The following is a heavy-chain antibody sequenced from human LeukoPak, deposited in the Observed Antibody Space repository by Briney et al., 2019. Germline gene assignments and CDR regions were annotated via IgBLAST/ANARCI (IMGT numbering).Heavy chain of an antibody. J-gene: IGHJ4*02. CDR1: GGSINNGGYY. CDR2: ISYSGST. V-gene: IGHV4-31*03. Sequence: PPETLSLTCTVSGGSINNGGYYWSWIRQHPGKGLESIGYISYSGSTYYNPSLASRVTISVDTSKNQFSLKLSSVTAADTAVYYCARLAGFGELFKHDDYWGQGTPVTVSS. CDR3: ARLAGFGELFKHDDY. D-gene: IGHD3-10*01.